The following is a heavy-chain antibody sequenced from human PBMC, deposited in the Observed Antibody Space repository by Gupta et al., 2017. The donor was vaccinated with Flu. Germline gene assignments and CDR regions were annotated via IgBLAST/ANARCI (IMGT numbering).Heavy chain of an antibody. CDR2: INPTSGAT. Sequence: EWMGRINPTSGATIYAQKFHGRVTMTRDTSISTAYMELSWLRSDDTAVYYCASPLVTRAAFDIWGQGSMVTVSS. CDR3: ASPLVTRAAFDI. J-gene: IGHJ3*02. D-gene: IGHD3-16*02. V-gene: IGHV1-2*06.